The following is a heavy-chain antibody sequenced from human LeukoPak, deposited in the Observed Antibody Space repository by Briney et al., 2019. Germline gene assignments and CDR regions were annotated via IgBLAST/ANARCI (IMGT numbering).Heavy chain of an antibody. CDR2: ISAYNGNT. CDR1: GYTFTSYS. V-gene: IGHV1-18*04. D-gene: IGHD2-2*01. CDR3: ARTLGYCSYTSCHTTLDY. Sequence: ASVKVSCKASGYTFTSYSMTWVRQAPGQGLEWMGWISAYNGNTNYAQNLQDRVTMTTDTSTTTAYVELRSLRSDDTAVYYCARTLGYCSYTSCHTTLDYWGQGTLVTVSS. J-gene: IGHJ4*02.